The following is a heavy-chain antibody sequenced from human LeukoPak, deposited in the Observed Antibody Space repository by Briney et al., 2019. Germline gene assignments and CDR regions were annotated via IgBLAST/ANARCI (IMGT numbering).Heavy chain of an antibody. D-gene: IGHD2-15*01. CDR3: ARALLKYCSGGSCAHLAFDY. V-gene: IGHV4-4*02. CDR1: GGSISSTNW. CDR2: VHLSGRT. Sequence: PSGTLSLTCGVSGGSISSTNWWTWVRQPPGEGLEWIGEVHLSGRTNYNPSLESRVTISVDRSKNQFSLKLSSVTAADTAVYYCARALLKYCSGGSCAHLAFDYWGQGTLVTVSS. J-gene: IGHJ4*02.